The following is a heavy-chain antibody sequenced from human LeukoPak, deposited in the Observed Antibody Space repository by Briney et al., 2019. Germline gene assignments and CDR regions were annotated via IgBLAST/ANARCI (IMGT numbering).Heavy chain of an antibody. CDR1: GGSISSSSYY. D-gene: IGHD3-3*01. J-gene: IGHJ5*02. CDR3: ARHILSITIFGVVGLGFDP. Sequence: SETLSLTCTVSGGSISSSSYYWGWIRQPPGKGLEWIGSIYYSGSTYYNPSLNRRVTISVDTSKNQFPLKLSSVTAADTAVYYCARHILSITIFGVVGLGFDPWGQGTLVTVSS. V-gene: IGHV4-39*01. CDR2: IYYSGST.